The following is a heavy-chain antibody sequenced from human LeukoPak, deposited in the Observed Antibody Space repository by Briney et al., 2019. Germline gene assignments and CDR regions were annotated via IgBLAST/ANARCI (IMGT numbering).Heavy chain of an antibody. V-gene: IGHV3-9*01. J-gene: IGHJ1*01. CDR2: ISWNSGSI. CDR3: AKDSSGWYSGQYLQH. D-gene: IGHD6-19*01. Sequence: GGSLRLSCTASGFTFDDYAMHWVRQAPGKGLEWVSGISWNSGSIGYADSVKGRFTISRDNAKNSLYLQMKSLKAGDTALYYCAKDSSGWYSGQYLQHWGQGTLVTVSS. CDR1: GFTFDDYA.